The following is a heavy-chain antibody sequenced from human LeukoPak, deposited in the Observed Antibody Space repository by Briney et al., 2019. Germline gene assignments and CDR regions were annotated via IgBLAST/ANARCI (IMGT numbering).Heavy chain of an antibody. V-gene: IGHV3-30*18. Sequence: GGSLRLSCAASGFTFTTYGMHWVRQAPGKGLEWVALLLMEASDKYYADSVKGRFTISRDNSENTLYLQMNSLRADDTAVYYCAKEDVTGWLEVDYWGQGTLVTASA. CDR2: LLMEASDK. D-gene: IGHD6-19*01. J-gene: IGHJ4*02. CDR3: AKEDVTGWLEVDY. CDR1: GFTFTTYG.